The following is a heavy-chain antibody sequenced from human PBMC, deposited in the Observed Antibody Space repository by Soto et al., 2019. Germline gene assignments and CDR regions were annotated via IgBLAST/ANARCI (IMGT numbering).Heavy chain of an antibody. CDR3: AKGAVPLEAELNWFDP. J-gene: IGHJ5*02. Sequence: GGSLRLSCAASGFTFSSYGMHWVRQAPGKGLEWVAVISYDGSNKYYADSVKGRFTISRDNSKNTLYLQMNSLRAEDTAVYYCAKGAVPLEAELNWFDPWGQGTLVTVSS. CDR2: ISYDGSNK. CDR1: GFTFSSYG. V-gene: IGHV3-30*18. D-gene: IGHD1-26*01.